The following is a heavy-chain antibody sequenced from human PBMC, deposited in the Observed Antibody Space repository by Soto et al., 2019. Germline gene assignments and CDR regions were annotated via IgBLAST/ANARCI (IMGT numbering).Heavy chain of an antibody. Sequence: GGSLRLSCAASGFTFSSYAMSWVRQAPGKGLEWVSSIPDSGGRTYYADSVKGRFTISRDNSNNTLSLQMNSLRAEDTAVYYCAKGVYYYDSSGYSTTYAMDVWGQGTTVTVSS. CDR3: AKGVYYYDSSGYSTTYAMDV. J-gene: IGHJ6*02. CDR1: GFTFSSYA. D-gene: IGHD3-22*01. CDR2: IPDSGGRT. V-gene: IGHV3-23*01.